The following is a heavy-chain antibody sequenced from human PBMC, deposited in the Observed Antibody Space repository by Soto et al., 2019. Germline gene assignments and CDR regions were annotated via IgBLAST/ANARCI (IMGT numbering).Heavy chain of an antibody. CDR2: ISNDGSNR. D-gene: IGHD3-10*01. Sequence: QVQLVESGGGVVQPGRSLRLSCAASGFTFSSYGMHWVRQAPGKGLEWVAVISNDGSNRYYEDSVKGRFTISRDYSKNTVYLQMNSLRAEDTAVDHCAKASSHYGSGSYYTIDYWGQGTLVTVSS. J-gene: IGHJ4*02. V-gene: IGHV3-30*18. CDR1: GFTFSSYG. CDR3: AKASSHYGSGSYYTIDY.